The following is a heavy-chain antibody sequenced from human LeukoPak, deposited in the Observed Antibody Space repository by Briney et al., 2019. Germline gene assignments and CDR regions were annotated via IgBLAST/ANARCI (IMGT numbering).Heavy chain of an antibody. CDR1: GYSIGSGYY. CDR2: IYHSGST. V-gene: IGHV4-38-2*01. D-gene: IGHD5-24*01. Sequence: PSETLSLTCAVSGYSIGSGYYWGWIRQPPGKGLEWIGSIYHSGSTYYNPSLKSRVTISVDTSKNQFSLKLSSVTAADTAVYYCARLGGDGYNRDFDYWGQGTLVTVSS. CDR3: ARLGGDGYNRDFDY. J-gene: IGHJ4*02.